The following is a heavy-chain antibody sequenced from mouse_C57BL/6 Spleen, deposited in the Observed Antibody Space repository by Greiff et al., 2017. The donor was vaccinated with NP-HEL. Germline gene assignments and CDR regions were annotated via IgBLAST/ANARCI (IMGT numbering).Heavy chain of an antibody. CDR2: ISDGGSYT. V-gene: IGHV5-4*01. CDR3: ARVYYGSSYVRYYFDY. Sequence: DVQLVESGGGLVKPGGSLKLSCAASGFTFSSYAMSWVRQTPEKRLEWVATISDGGSYTYYPDNVKGRFTISRDNAKNNLYLQMSHLKSEDTAMYYCARVYYGSSYVRYYFDYWGQGTTLTVSS. D-gene: IGHD1-1*01. J-gene: IGHJ2*01. CDR1: GFTFSSYA.